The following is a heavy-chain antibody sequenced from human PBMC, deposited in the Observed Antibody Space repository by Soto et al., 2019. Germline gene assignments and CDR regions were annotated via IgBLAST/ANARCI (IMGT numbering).Heavy chain of an antibody. Sequence: PGGSLRLSCAASGFTVSNYWMNWVRQAPGKGLVWVSHIKSDGTTSYADSVEGRFTVSRDDAKNTFYLQMNSLRAEDTAVYYCAKDRGEEGLKFLEWFGGMDVWGHGTTGTVSS. D-gene: IGHD3-3*01. CDR2: IKSDGTT. J-gene: IGHJ6*02. CDR1: GFTVSNYW. CDR3: AKDRGEEGLKFLEWFGGMDV. V-gene: IGHV3-74*01.